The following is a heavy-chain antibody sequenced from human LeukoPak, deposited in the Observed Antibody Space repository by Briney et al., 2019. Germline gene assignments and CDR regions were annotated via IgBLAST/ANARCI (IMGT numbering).Heavy chain of an antibody. J-gene: IGHJ5*02. CDR3: ARHRWARFDP. Sequence: PSETLSLTCTVSGGSISSSSYYWGWIRQPPGMGLEWIGSIYYSGSTYYNPSLKSRVTISVDTSKNQFSLKLSSVTAADTAVYYCARHRWARFDPWGQGTLVTVSS. CDR2: IYYSGST. V-gene: IGHV4-39*01. CDR1: GGSISSSSYY. D-gene: IGHD4-23*01.